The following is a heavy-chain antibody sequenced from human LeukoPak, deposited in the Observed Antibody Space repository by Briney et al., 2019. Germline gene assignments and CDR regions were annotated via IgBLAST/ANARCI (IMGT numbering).Heavy chain of an antibody. Sequence: SETLSLTCAVYGGSFSGYYWSWIRQPPGKGLEWIGEINHSGSSNYSPTLKSRVTISVDTSKNQFSLQLNSVTPEDTAVYYCARDGSWSPGGFDYWGQGTLVTVSS. D-gene: IGHD2-15*01. CDR2: INHSGSS. CDR3: ARDGSWSPGGFDY. J-gene: IGHJ4*02. CDR1: GGSFSGYY. V-gene: IGHV4-34*01.